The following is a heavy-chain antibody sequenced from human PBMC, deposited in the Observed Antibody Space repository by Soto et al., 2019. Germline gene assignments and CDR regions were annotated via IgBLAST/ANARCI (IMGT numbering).Heavy chain of an antibody. CDR1: GYSFTSHY. CDR3: AADRQSYDPGAFDI. V-gene: IGHV1-46*01. CDR2: INPAGSAG. D-gene: IGHD5-18*01. J-gene: IGHJ3*02. Sequence: ASVKVSCKASGYSFTSHYMHWVRQAPGQGLEWMGTINPAGSAGNYPQKFQGRVTITADTSTSTAYMEVSSLRFEDTAVYYCAADRQSYDPGAFDIWGQGTMVTVSS.